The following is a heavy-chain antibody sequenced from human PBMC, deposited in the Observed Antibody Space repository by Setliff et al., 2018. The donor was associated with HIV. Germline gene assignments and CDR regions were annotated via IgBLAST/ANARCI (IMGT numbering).Heavy chain of an antibody. CDR1: GFTFSSYA. D-gene: IGHD3-10*01. V-gene: IGHV3-23*01. CDR2: ISGSGGST. Sequence: GSLRLSCAASGFTFSSYAMTWVRQAPGKGLEWVSAISGSGGSTYYADSVKGRFIISRDNSKNTLYLQMNSLRAQDTAIYYCAKDPRGSMVRGLIKYFDTWGQGTLVTVSS. CDR3: AKDPRGSMVRGLIKYFDT. J-gene: IGHJ5*02.